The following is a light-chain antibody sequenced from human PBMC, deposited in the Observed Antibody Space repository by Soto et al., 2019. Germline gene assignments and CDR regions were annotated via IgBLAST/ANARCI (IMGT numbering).Light chain of an antibody. V-gene: IGKV1-39*01. Sequence: DIQMTQSPSSLSSSVGDIFTITCRASESISSYLNWYQQEPGKAPKVLIYAASSLQSGVPSRFSGSGSGTDFTLTISSLQPEDFATYYCQQSYTTPITFGQGTRLEIK. CDR2: AAS. CDR1: ESISSY. CDR3: QQSYTTPIT. J-gene: IGKJ5*01.